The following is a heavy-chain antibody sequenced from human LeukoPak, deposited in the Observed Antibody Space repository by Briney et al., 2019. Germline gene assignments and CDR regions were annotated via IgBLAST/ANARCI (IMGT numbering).Heavy chain of an antibody. J-gene: IGHJ3*02. CDR3: GRNRLGKALDI. D-gene: IGHD7-27*01. CDR1: GYTFTDYF. V-gene: IGHV1-2*02. Sequence: ASMKASCKAAGYTFTDYFIHWVRQPAGHVLDWMGWVGPESGGTSYAQNIEGRVTVTRDTSITTAYMELSRLTSDDTAVYYCGRNRLGKALDIWGQGTRVTVSS. CDR2: VGPESGGT.